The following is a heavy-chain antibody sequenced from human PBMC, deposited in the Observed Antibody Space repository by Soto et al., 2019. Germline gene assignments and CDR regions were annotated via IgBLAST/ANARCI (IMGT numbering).Heavy chain of an antibody. V-gene: IGHV3-48*03. CDR3: PRVGATKHAFDI. CDR1: GFTFSSYE. D-gene: IGHD1-26*01. J-gene: IGHJ3*02. CDR2: ISSSGSTI. Sequence: GGSLRLSCAASGFTFSSYEMNWVRQAPGKGLEWVSYISSSGSTIYYADSVKGRFTISRDNAKNSLYLQMNSLRAEDTAVYYCPRVGATKHAFDIWGQGTMVTVSS.